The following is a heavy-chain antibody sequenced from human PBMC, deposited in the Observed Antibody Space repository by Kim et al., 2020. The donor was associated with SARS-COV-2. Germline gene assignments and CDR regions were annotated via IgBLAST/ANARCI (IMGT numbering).Heavy chain of an antibody. D-gene: IGHD2-15*01. CDR1: GGSISSSSYY. Sequence: SETLSLTCTVSGGSISSSSYYWGWIRQPPGKGLEWIGSIYYSGSTYYNPSLKSRVTISVDTSKNQFSLKLSSVTAADTAVYYCAVEGDCSGGSCYPFDYWGQGTLVTVSS. CDR2: IYYSGST. V-gene: IGHV4-39*01. J-gene: IGHJ4*02. CDR3: AVEGDCSGGSCYPFDY.